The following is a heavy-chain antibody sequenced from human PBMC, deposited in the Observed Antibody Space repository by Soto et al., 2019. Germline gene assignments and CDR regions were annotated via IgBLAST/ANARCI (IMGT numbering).Heavy chain of an antibody. Sequence: ASVKVSCKASGGTFSSYTISWVRQAPGQGLEWMGRIIPILGIANYAQKFQGRVTITADKSTSTAYMELSSLRSEDTAVYYCASVERFETAARPGYYFDYWGQGTLVTVSS. D-gene: IGHD6-6*01. CDR3: ASVERFETAARPGYYFDY. CDR1: GGTFSSYT. V-gene: IGHV1-69*02. J-gene: IGHJ4*02. CDR2: IIPILGIA.